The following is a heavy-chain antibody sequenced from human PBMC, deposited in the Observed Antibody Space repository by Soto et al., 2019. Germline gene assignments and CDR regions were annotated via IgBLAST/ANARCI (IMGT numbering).Heavy chain of an antibody. CDR1: GFTFSSYG. CDR2: ISYDGSNK. J-gene: IGHJ4*02. D-gene: IGHD2-15*01. V-gene: IGHV3-30*03. CDR3: ASSGPFYFDY. Sequence: LSLTCAASGFTFSSYGMHWVRQAPGKGLEWVAVISYDGSNKYYADSVKGRFTISRDNSKNTLYLQMNSLRAEDTAVYYCASSGPFYFDYWGQGTLVTVSS.